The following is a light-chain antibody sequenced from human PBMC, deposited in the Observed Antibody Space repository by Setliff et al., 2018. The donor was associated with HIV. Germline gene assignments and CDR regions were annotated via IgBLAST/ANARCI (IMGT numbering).Light chain of an antibody. CDR3: SSYAITNTLP. V-gene: IGLV2-14*01. Sequence: LTQPASVSGSPGQSITISCTGTTSDVGGYDYVSWYQQHPGKAPKLIIYEVRNRPSGVSNRFSGSKSGNTASLTISGLQAEDEADYYCSSYAITNTLPFGTGTKVTVL. CDR1: TSDVGGYDY. CDR2: EVR. J-gene: IGLJ1*01.